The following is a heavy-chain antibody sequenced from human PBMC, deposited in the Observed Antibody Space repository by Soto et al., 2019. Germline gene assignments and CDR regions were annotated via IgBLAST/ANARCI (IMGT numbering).Heavy chain of an antibody. Sequence: SETLSLTCTVSGGSISSYYWSWIRQPPGKGLEWIGYIYYSGSTNYNPSLKSRVTISVDTSKNQFSLKLSSVTAADTAVYYCARLHYYDLTYYFDYWGQGTLVTVSS. J-gene: IGHJ4*02. CDR1: GGSISSYY. V-gene: IGHV4-59*08. CDR2: IYYSGST. CDR3: ARLHYYDLTYYFDY. D-gene: IGHD3-3*01.